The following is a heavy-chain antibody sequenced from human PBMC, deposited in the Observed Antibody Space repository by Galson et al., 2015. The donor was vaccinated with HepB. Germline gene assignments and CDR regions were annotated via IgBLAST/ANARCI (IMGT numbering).Heavy chain of an antibody. Sequence: SLRLSCAASGFTFSSYSMNWVRQAPGKGLEWVSSISSSSSYIYYADSVKGRFTISRDNAKNSLYLQMNSLRAEDTAVYYCAREVHASSSWYHDAFDIWGQGTMVTVSS. D-gene: IGHD6-13*01. CDR1: GFTFSSYS. CDR3: AREVHASSSWYHDAFDI. J-gene: IGHJ3*02. V-gene: IGHV3-21*01. CDR2: ISSSSSYI.